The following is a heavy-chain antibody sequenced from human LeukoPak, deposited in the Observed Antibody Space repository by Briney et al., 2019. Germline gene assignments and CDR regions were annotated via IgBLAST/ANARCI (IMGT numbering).Heavy chain of an antibody. Sequence: SAKVSCKASGGTFSSYAISWVRQAPGQGLEWMGRIIPIFGIANYAQKFQGRVTITADKSTSTAYMELSSLRSEDTAVYYCARTVDPTTGEYYFDYWGQGTLVTVSS. CDR2: IIPIFGIA. J-gene: IGHJ4*02. CDR1: GGTFSSYA. CDR3: ARTVDPTTGEYYFDY. D-gene: IGHD4-17*01. V-gene: IGHV1-69*04.